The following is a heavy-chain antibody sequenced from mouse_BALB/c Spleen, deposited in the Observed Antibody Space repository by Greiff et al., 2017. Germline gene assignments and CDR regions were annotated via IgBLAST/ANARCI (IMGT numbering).Heavy chain of an antibody. CDR1: GYTFTDYA. V-gene: IGHV1S137*01. D-gene: IGHD2-12*01. J-gene: IGHJ4*01. CDR2: ISTYYGDA. Sequence: VMLVESGAELVRPGVSVKISCKGSGYTFTDYAMHWVKQSHAKSLEWIGVISTYYGDASYNQKFKGKATMTVDKSSSTAYMELARLTSEDSAIYYCARIITDAMDYWGQGTSVTVSS. CDR3: ARIITDAMDY.